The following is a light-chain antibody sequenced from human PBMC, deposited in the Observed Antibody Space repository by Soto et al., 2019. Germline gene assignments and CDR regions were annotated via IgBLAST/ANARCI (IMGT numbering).Light chain of an antibody. V-gene: IGLV1-40*01. CDR3: QSYDSSLSGYV. Sequence: QSVLTQPPSVSGAPGQRVTISCTGSSSNIGAGYDVPWYQQLPGTAPKLLIYGNSNRPSAVPDRFSGSKSGTSATLAITGLQAEDEADYYCQSYDSSLSGYVFGAGTKVTVL. CDR2: GNS. J-gene: IGLJ1*01. CDR1: SSNIGAGYD.